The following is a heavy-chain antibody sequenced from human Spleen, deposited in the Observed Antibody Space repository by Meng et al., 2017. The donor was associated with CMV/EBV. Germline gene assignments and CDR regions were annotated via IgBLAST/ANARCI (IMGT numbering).Heavy chain of an antibody. J-gene: IGHJ5*02. D-gene: IGHD2-2*03. Sequence: GGSLRLSCAASGFTFSSYSMNWVRQAPGKGLEWVSSISSSSSYIYYADSVKGRFTISRDNAKNSLYLQMNSLRAEDTAVYYCARDLGGYCSSTSCFTGDNWFDPWGQGTLVTVSS. CDR3: ARDLGGYCSSTSCFTGDNWFDP. V-gene: IGHV3-21*01. CDR2: ISSSSSYI. CDR1: GFTFSSYS.